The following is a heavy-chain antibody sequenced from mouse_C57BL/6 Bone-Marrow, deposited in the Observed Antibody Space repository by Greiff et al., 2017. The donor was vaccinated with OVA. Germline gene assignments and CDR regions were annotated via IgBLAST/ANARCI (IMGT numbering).Heavy chain of an antibody. V-gene: IGHV1-81*01. J-gene: IGHJ2*01. CDR1: GYTFTSYG. Sequence: QVHVKQSGAELARPGASVKLSCKASGYTFTSYGISWVKQRTGQGLEWIGEIYPRSGNTYYNEKFKGKATLTADKSSSTAYMELRSLTSEDSAVYFCARWGWDYFDYWGQGTTRTVSS. D-gene: IGHD1-1*02. CDR3: ARWGWDYFDY. CDR2: IYPRSGNT.